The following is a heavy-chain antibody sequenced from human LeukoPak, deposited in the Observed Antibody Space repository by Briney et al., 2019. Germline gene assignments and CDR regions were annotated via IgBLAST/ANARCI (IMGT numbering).Heavy chain of an antibody. CDR3: ASKSIEDSYGPGYHYYGMDV. CDR1: GGTFSSYA. V-gene: IGHV1-69*04. J-gene: IGHJ6*02. Sequence: ASVKVSCKASGGTFSSYAISWVRQAPGQGLEWMGRIIPILGIANYAQKFQGRVTITADKSTSTAYMELSSLRSEDTAVYYCASKSIEDSYGPGYHYYGMDVWGQGTTVTVSS. D-gene: IGHD5-18*01. CDR2: IIPILGIA.